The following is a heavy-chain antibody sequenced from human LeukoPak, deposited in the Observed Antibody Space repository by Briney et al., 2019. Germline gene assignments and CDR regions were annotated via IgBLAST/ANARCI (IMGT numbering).Heavy chain of an antibody. D-gene: IGHD3-22*01. Sequence: GGSLRLSCAASGFTFSSYWMHWVRQVPGKGLVWVSRINTDGSSISDADSVRGRLTISRDNAKNTLYLQMNSLRAEDTAVYYCARDTTYYYDSNGYYALDYWGQGTLVTVSS. CDR2: INTDGSSI. CDR1: GFTFSSYW. CDR3: ARDTTYYYDSNGYYALDY. V-gene: IGHV3-74*01. J-gene: IGHJ4*02.